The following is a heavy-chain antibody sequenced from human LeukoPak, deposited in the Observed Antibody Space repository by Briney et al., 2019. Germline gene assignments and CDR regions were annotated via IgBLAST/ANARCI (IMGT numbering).Heavy chain of an antibody. CDR3: AKDPSSDYGNFYNWFDP. J-gene: IGHJ5*02. CDR2: ISGSGGST. CDR1: GFTFSSYT. D-gene: IGHD4-17*01. V-gene: IGHV3-23*01. Sequence: PGGSLRLSCAASGFTFSSYTMSWVRQAPGKGLEWVSAISGSGGSTYYADSVKGRFTISRDNSKNTLYLQMNSLRAEDTAVYYCAKDPSSDYGNFYNWFDPWGQGTLVTVSS.